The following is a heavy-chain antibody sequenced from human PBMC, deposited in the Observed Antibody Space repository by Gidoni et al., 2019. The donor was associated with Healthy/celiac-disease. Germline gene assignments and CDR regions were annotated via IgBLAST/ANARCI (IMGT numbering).Heavy chain of an antibody. CDR1: GGTFRRYA. CDR2: IIPIFGTA. D-gene: IGHD2-15*01. J-gene: IGHJ6*02. CDR3: ARGVVVVAAVYYYYGMDV. Sequence: QVQLVQSGAEVKKPGSSVKVYCKASGGTFRRYAISWVRQAPGQGLEWMGGIIPIFGTANYAQKFQGRVTITADESTSTAYMELSSLRSEDTAVYYCARGVVVVAAVYYYYGMDVWGQGTTVTVSS. V-gene: IGHV1-69*01.